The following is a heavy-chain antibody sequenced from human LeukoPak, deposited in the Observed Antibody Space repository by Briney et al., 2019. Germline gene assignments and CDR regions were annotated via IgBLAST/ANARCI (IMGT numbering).Heavy chain of an antibody. CDR1: GFTFSSYA. J-gene: IGHJ4*02. V-gene: IGHV3-23*01. CDR3: AKDQGGGYMNIDY. CDR2: ISGSGGST. D-gene: IGHD5-12*01. Sequence: GGSLSLSCAASGFTFSSYAMSWVRQAPGKGLEWVSAISGSGGSTYYADSVKGRFTISRDNSKNTLYLQMNSLRAEDTAVYYCAKDQGGGYMNIDYWGQGTLVTVSS.